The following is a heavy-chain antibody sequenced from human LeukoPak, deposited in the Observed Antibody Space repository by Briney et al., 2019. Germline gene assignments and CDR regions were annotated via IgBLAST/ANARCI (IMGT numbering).Heavy chain of an antibody. CDR3: AKDMNWNYFDY. J-gene: IGHJ4*02. CDR1: GYTFTSYY. V-gene: IGHV1-46*01. CDR2: INPSGGST. Sequence: GASVTVSCTASGYTFTSYYMHWVRQAPGQGLEWMGIINPSGGSTSYAQKFQGRVTMTRDTSTSTVYMELSSLRSEDTALYYCAKDMNWNYFDYWGQGTLVTVSS. D-gene: IGHD1-1*01.